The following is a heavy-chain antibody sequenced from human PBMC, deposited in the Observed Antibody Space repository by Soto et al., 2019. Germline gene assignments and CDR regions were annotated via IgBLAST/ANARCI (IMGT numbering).Heavy chain of an antibody. Sequence: GGSLRLSCAASGFTFSSYSMNWVRQAPGKGLEWVSSISSSSSYIYYADSVKGRFTISRDNAKNLLYLQMNSLRAEDTAVYYCARAVGLYYYDSSGYPYGMDVWGQGTTVTVSS. J-gene: IGHJ6*02. CDR3: ARAVGLYYYDSSGYPYGMDV. CDR1: GFTFSSYS. V-gene: IGHV3-21*01. CDR2: ISSSSSYI. D-gene: IGHD3-22*01.